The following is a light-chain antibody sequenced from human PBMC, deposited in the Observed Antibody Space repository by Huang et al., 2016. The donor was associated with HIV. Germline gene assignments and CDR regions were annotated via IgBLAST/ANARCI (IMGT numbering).Light chain of an antibody. J-gene: IGKJ4*01. CDR1: QGVETY. CDR3: QQRTVWPLS. Sequence: VLMQSPPTLSLSLGGTGTLSCRASQGVETYVAWYHHRPGQAPRLLIYDASHRAAGSPVRFSGAGSGTDFTLTISGLESEDIGVYYCQQRTVWPLSFGGGSNVEVK. V-gene: IGKV3-11*01. CDR2: DAS.